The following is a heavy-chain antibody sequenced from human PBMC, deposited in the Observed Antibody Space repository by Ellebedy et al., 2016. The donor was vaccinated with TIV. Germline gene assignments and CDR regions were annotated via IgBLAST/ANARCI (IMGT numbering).Heavy chain of an antibody. J-gene: IGHJ3*02. D-gene: IGHD4-17*01. CDR3: ATDGSYGDFRSPAHAFVI. Sequence: GESLKISCAVSGFSFRSYWMSWVRQAPGRGLEWVANINQDESQRYYVDSVKGRFTISRDNAKNSLYLQMNSLRADDTSVYYCATDGSYGDFRSPAHAFVIWGQGTVVTVSS. CDR1: GFSFRSYW. CDR2: INQDESQR. V-gene: IGHV3-7*01.